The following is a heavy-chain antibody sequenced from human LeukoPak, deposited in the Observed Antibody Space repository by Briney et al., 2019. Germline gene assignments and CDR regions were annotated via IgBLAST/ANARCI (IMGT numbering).Heavy chain of an antibody. CDR2: IYYSGST. CDR3: ARGGVNYKIAGP. V-gene: IGHV4-59*12. CDR1: GGSITSYY. Sequence: SETLSPTCTVSGGSITSYYWSWIRQPPGKGLEWIGYIYYSGSTNYNPSLKSRVTISVDTSKNQFSLKLSSVTAADTAVYYCARGGVNYKIAGPWGQGALVTVSS. D-gene: IGHD3-10*01. J-gene: IGHJ5*02.